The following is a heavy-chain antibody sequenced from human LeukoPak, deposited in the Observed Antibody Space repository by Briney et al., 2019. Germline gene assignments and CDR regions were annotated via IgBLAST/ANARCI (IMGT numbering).Heavy chain of an antibody. J-gene: IGHJ5*02. CDR1: GFTVSSNY. V-gene: IGHV3-53*01. CDR3: AREGGTGWFDP. Sequence: GGSLRLSCAASGFTVSSNYMSWVRQAPGKGLEWVSVIYSGGTTYYADSVKGRFTISRDNSKNTLYLQMDSLRAEDTAVYYCAREGGTGWFDPWARGPLVTVSS. CDR2: IYSGGTT. D-gene: IGHD1-1*01.